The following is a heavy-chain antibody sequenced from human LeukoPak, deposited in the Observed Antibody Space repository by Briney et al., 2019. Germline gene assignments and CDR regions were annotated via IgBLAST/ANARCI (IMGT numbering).Heavy chain of an antibody. V-gene: IGHV4-34*01. CDR3: ARSVNVPAAQKYAYYYYGMDV. D-gene: IGHD2-2*01. CDR2: INHSGST. CDR1: GGSFSGYY. Sequence: SETLPLTCAVYGGSFSGYYWSWIRQPPGKGLEWIGEINHSGSTNYNPSLKSRVTISVDTSKNQFSLKLSSVTAADTAVYYCARSVNVPAAQKYAYYYYGMDVWGQGTTVTVSS. J-gene: IGHJ6*02.